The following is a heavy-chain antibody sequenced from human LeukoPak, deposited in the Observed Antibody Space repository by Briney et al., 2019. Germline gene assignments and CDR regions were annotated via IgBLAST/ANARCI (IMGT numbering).Heavy chain of an antibody. J-gene: IGHJ4*02. CDR1: GFTFSNLD. Sequence: GGSLRLSCATSGFTFSNLDMHWVRQAAGKGLEWVSGIATNGVTFYAPSVRGRFTMSRDNAQDSSFLQMNSLRAGDTALYYCVRGGEPGFDYWGQGILVTVSS. D-gene: IGHD3-16*01. CDR3: VRGGEPGFDY. V-gene: IGHV3-13*01. CDR2: IATNGVT.